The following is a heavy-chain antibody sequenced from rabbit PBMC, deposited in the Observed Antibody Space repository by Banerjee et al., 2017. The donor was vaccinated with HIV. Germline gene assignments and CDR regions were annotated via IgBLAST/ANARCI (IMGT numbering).Heavy chain of an antibody. V-gene: IGHV1S40*01. Sequence: QSLEESGGDLVKPGASLTLTCTASRFSFSNYYMCWVRQAPGKGLEWIGCIYGGFSNSTYYASWAKGRFTISKTSSTTVTLQMTSLTAADTATYFCARTTGYSGYYFNLWGQGTLVTVS. J-gene: IGHJ4*01. D-gene: IGHD7-1*01. CDR3: ARTTGYSGYYFNL. CDR1: RFSFSNYY. CDR2: IYGGFSNST.